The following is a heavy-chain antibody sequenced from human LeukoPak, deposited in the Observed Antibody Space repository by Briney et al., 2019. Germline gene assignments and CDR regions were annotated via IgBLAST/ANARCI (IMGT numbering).Heavy chain of an antibody. D-gene: IGHD2-21*01. Sequence: SETLSLTCAVSGYSISSGYYWGWIRQPPGKGLEWIGSIYHSGSTYYNPSLKSRVTISVDTSKNQFSLKLSSVTAADPAVYYCARHLKYCGGDCYLWWGQGTLVTVSS. V-gene: IGHV4-38-2*01. CDR3: ARHLKYCGGDCYLW. J-gene: IGHJ4*02. CDR1: GYSISSGYY. CDR2: IYHSGST.